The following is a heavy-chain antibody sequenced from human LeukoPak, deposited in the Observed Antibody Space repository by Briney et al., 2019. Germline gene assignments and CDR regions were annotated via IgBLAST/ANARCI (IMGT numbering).Heavy chain of an antibody. Sequence: GGSLRLSCAASGFSVSNNYMSWVRQATGKGLEWISVIYSGGNTYYVDSVKGRFIISRDNSKNTVFLQMNALTDEDTTVYYCARDPTGASVWGKGTTVTLSS. D-gene: IGHD1-14*01. V-gene: IGHV3-53*01. CDR1: GFSVSNNY. CDR2: IYSGGNT. CDR3: ARDPTGASV. J-gene: IGHJ6*04.